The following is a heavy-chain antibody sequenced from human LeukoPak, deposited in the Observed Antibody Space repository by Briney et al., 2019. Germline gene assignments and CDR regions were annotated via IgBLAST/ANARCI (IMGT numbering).Heavy chain of an antibody. J-gene: IGHJ5*02. CDR2: TYYRSRWYS. D-gene: IGHD5-24*01. Sequence: SQTLSLTCAISGDSVSSNSAAWHWIRQSPSRGLEWLGRTYYRSRWYSNYALSAKSRITINPDTSKNQFSLQLNSVTPEDTAVYYCVRDRAPNWFDPWGQGTLVTVSS. CDR3: VRDRAPNWFDP. CDR1: GDSVSSNSAA. V-gene: IGHV6-1*01.